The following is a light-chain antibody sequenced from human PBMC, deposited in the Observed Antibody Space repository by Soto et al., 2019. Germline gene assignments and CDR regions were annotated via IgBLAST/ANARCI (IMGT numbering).Light chain of an antibody. J-gene: IGKJ1*01. CDR1: QSISSY. V-gene: IGKV1-39*01. CDR2: AAS. CDR3: QQSYSTPWG. Sequence: DIQMTQSPSSLSASVGDRVTITCRSSQSISSYFNWYQQKPGRAPKLLIYAASSLQSGVPSRFSGSGSGTDFTLTISSLQPEDFATYYCQQSYSTPWGFGQGTKVDIK.